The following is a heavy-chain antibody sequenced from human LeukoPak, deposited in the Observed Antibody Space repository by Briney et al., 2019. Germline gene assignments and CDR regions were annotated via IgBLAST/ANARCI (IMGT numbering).Heavy chain of an antibody. CDR3: ARRGSGSYSIHWFDP. CDR1: GYSISSDNY. CDR2: IHHSGST. Sequence: SETLSLTCTVSGYSISSDNYWVWIRQPPGKGLEWIGSIHHSGSTHYKPSLSSRVTISVDTSKNQFSLKMSSVTAADTAVYYCARRGSGSYSIHWFDPWGQGTLVTVSS. D-gene: IGHD3-10*01. V-gene: IGHV4-38-2*02. J-gene: IGHJ5*02.